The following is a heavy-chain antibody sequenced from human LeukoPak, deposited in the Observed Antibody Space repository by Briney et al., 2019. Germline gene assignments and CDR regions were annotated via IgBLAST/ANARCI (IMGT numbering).Heavy chain of an antibody. V-gene: IGHV3-23*01. CDR3: AKGDDFWSGVYYYYMDV. Sequence: GGSLRLSCAASGFTFSSYWMHWVRQAPGKGLEWVSAISGSGGSTYYADSVKGRFTISRDNSKNTLYLQMNSLRAEDTAVYYCAKGDDFWSGVYYYYMDVWGKGTTVTVSS. CDR2: ISGSGGST. CDR1: GFTFSSYW. J-gene: IGHJ6*03. D-gene: IGHD3-3*01.